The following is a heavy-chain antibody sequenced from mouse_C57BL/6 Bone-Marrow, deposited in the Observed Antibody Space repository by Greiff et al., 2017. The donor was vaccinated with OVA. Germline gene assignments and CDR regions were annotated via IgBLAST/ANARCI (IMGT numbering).Heavy chain of an antibody. V-gene: IGHV5-6*01. J-gene: IGHJ1*03. CDR3: ARHVPVSTVVYWWFDV. CDR2: ISSGGSYT. Sequence: EVKLVESGGDLVKPGGSLKLSCAASGFTFSSYGMSWVRQTPDKRLEWVATISSGGSYTYYPDSVKGRFTISRDNAKNTQYMQMSSLKSENTDMYYCARHVPVSTVVYWWFDVWGTGTPVTVSA. D-gene: IGHD1-1*01. CDR1: GFTFSSYG.